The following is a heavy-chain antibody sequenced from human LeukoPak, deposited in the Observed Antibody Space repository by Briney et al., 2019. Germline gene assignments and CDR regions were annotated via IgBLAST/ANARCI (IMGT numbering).Heavy chain of an antibody. V-gene: IGHV3-74*01. Sequence: GESLRLSCAASGFTFSTYWMHWVRHAPGKGLVWVSRLSPDGSSSIYADSVKGRFTVSRDNAKNTLYLQMNSLRAEDTAVYYCTRSPSLGGRYWGFDYWGQGALVTVSS. CDR3: TRSPSLGGRYWGFDY. J-gene: IGHJ4*02. CDR1: GFTFSTYW. CDR2: LSPDGSSS. D-gene: IGHD1-26*01.